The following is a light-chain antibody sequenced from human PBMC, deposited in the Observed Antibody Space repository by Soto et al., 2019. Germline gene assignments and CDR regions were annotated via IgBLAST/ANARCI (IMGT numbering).Light chain of an antibody. J-gene: IGKJ1*01. CDR1: QSISSW. V-gene: IGKV1-5*03. CDR3: QQYNNYRRT. Sequence: DIQMTQSPSTLSASVGDRVTITCRASQSISSWLAWYQQKPGKAPKLLIYKASSLESGVPSRFSGSGSGTEFTLTISSLQPDDFAAYYCQQYNNYRRTFGEGTKVEI. CDR2: KAS.